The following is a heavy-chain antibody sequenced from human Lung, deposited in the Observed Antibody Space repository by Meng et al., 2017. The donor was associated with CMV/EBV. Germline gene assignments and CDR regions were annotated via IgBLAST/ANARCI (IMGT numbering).Heavy chain of an antibody. D-gene: IGHD6-13*01. CDR3: ARGSSSYFDY. J-gene: IGHJ4*02. Sequence: ASXXVSCKASGYTFTSYDINWVRQATGQGLEWMGWMNPNSGNTGYAQKFQGRVTITRNTSISTAYMELSSLRSEDTAVYYCARGSSSYFDYWGQGTLVTVDS. CDR2: MNPNSGNT. V-gene: IGHV1-8*03. CDR1: GYTFTSYD.